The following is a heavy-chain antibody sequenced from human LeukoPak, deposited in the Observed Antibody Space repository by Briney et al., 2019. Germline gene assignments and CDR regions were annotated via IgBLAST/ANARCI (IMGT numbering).Heavy chain of an antibody. D-gene: IGHD1-26*01. Sequence: SETLSLTCTVSGGSITSYYYTWIRQPPGKGLEWIGYIYYSGNTNYNPSLKSRVTMSLDMSKNQFSLRLTSVTAADTAAYYCARGDSGTSIDYWGQGTLVTVSS. J-gene: IGHJ4*01. CDR2: IYYSGNT. V-gene: IGHV4-59*01. CDR3: ARGDSGTSIDY. CDR1: GGSITSYY.